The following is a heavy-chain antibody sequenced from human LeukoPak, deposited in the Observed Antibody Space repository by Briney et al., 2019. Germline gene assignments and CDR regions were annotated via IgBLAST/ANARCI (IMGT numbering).Heavy chain of an antibody. D-gene: IGHD5-18*01. CDR2: IWSDGSKK. V-gene: IGHV3-33*01. Sequence: GGSLRLSCAASGFTFSNSGMHWVRQAPGKGLEWVALIWSDGSKKYYADSVEGRFSISRDNSKNTLYLQMNSLRAEDAAVYYCGRGVYSPRDYWGQGTLVTVSS. CDR1: GFTFSNSG. CDR3: GRGVYSPRDY. J-gene: IGHJ4*02.